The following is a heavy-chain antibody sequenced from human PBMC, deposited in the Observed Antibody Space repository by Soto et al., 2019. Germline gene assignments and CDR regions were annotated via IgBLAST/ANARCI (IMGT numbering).Heavy chain of an antibody. D-gene: IGHD3-22*01. J-gene: IGHJ4*02. CDR1: GFTFDDYA. V-gene: IGHV3-9*01. CDR3: AKAQGGFYDSSGYRFDY. CDR2: ISWNSGSI. Sequence: AGGSLRLSCAASGFTFDDYAMHWVRQAPGKGLEWVSGISWNSGSIGYADSVKGRFTISRDNAKNSLYLQMNSPRAEDTALYYCAKAQGGFYDSSGYRFDYWGQGTLVTVSS.